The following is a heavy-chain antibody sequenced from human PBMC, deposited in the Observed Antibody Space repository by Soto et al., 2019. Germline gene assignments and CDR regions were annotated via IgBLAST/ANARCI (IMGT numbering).Heavy chain of an antibody. CDR3: AREGSSGYHFDY. CDR2: IIPIFGTA. Sequence: QVQLVQSGAEVKKPGSSVKVSCKASGGTFSSYASSWVRQAPGQGLEWMGGIIPIFGTANYAQKFEGRVTITADESTSTAYMELSSLRSEDTAVYYCAREGSSGYHFDYWGQGTLVTVSS. J-gene: IGHJ4*02. CDR1: GGTFSSYA. D-gene: IGHD3-22*01. V-gene: IGHV1-69*12.